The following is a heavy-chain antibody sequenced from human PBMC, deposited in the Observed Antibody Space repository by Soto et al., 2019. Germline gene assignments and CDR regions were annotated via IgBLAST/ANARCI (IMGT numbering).Heavy chain of an antibody. CDR2: IYYSGST. J-gene: IGHJ4*02. CDR3: ARVGGYCSGGSCYAGYYFDY. Sequence: LSLTCTVSGGSISSYYWSWIRQPPGKGLEWIGYIYYSGSTNYNPSLKSRVTISVDTSKNQFSLKLSSVTAADAAVYYCARVGGYCSGGSCYAGYYFDYWGQGTLVTVS. D-gene: IGHD2-15*01. CDR1: GGSISSYY. V-gene: IGHV4-59*01.